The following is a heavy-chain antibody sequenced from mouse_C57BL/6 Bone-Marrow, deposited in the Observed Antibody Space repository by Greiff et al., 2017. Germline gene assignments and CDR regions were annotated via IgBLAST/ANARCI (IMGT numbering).Heavy chain of an antibody. CDR2: IYPRDGST. D-gene: IGHD1-1*01. CDR1: GYTFTDHT. Sequence: VKLQESDAELVKPGASVKISCKVSGYTFTDHTIHWMKQRPEQGLEWIGYIYPRDGSTKYNEKFKGKATLTADKSSSTAYMQLNSLTSEDSAVYFCAIPFYGSSPPWFAYWGQGTLVTVSA. V-gene: IGHV1-78*01. CDR3: AIPFYGSSPPWFAY. J-gene: IGHJ3*01.